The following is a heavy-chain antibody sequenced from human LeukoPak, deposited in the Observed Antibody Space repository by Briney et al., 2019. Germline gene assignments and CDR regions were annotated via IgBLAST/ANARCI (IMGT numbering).Heavy chain of an antibody. V-gene: IGHV4-59*08. D-gene: IGHD3-10*01. CDR3: VRHRTLIRGLIASYYYVDV. CDR1: GGSVSNYY. J-gene: IGHJ6*03. CDR2: IFYSGST. Sequence: PSETLSLTCTVSGGSVSNYYWSWIRQPPGKELEWIGYIFYSGSTKYNPSLKSRVSMSIDTSKNMFSLKVNSVTAADTAVYYCVRHRTLIRGLIASYYYVDVWGKGTTVTVSS.